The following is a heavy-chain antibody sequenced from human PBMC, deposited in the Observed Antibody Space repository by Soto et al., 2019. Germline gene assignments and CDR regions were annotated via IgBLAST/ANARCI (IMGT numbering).Heavy chain of an antibody. J-gene: IGHJ4*02. V-gene: IGHV4-30-2*01. CDR3: ARDSPYYYDSSGYWYFDY. D-gene: IGHD3-22*01. CDR2: IYHSGST. Sequence: SETLSLTCAVSGGSISSGGYSWSWIRQPPGKGLEWIGYIYHSGSTYYNPSLKSRVTISVDRSKNQFSLKLSSVTAADTAVYYCARDSPYYYDSSGYWYFDYWGQGTLVTVS. CDR1: GGSISSGGYS.